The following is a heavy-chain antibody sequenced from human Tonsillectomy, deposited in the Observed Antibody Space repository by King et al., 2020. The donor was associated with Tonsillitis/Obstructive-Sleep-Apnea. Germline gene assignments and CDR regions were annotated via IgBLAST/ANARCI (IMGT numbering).Heavy chain of an antibody. CDR2: IYPGDSDI. CDR3: ARQPISSWADAFDI. D-gene: IGHD6-13*01. CDR1: GYSFTSSW. V-gene: IGHV5-51*01. J-gene: IGHJ3*02. Sequence: QLVQSGAEVKKPGESLKISCKGSGYSFTSSWIGWVRQMPGKGLEWMGIIYPGDSDIRYSPSFQGQVTISVDKSISTAYLQWSSLTASDTAMYYCARQPISSWADAFDIWGQGTMVTVSS.